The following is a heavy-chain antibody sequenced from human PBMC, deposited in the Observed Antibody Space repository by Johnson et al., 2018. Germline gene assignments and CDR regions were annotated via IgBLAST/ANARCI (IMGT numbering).Heavy chain of an antibody. J-gene: IGHJ1*01. Sequence: VQLVQSGGGLVQPGGSLRLSCAASGFTFSDHYMDWVRPAPGKGLEWVGRTRDKSNRYTTESAASVKGRFTISRDDSKNSLYLQMNSLKTEDTAVYYCVSASGITYPYFQHWGQGTLVTVSS. V-gene: IGHV3-72*01. CDR2: TRDKSNRYTT. CDR3: VSASGITYPYFQH. CDR1: GFTFSDHY. D-gene: IGHD3-10*01.